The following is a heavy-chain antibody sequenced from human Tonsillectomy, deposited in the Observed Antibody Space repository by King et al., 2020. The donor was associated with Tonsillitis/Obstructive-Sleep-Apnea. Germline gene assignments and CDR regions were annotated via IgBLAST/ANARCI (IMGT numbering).Heavy chain of an antibody. CDR3: ARNFRVVVVPAAPGFDP. J-gene: IGHJ5*02. Sequence: VQLVESGGGVVQPGRSLRLSCAASGFTFSSYAMHWVRQAPGKGLEWVALISYDGSNKYSADSVKDRFTISRENSKNTLYLQMNSLRAEDTAVYYCARNFRVVVVPAAPGFDPWGQGPLVTVSS. V-gene: IGHV3-30*01. D-gene: IGHD2-2*01. CDR2: ISYDGSNK. CDR1: GFTFSSYA.